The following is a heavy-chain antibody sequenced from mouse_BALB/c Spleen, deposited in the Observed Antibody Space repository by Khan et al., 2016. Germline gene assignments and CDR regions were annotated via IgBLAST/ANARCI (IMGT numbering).Heavy chain of an antibody. CDR3: ARDYYGSSFFDY. CDR1: GYSITSDYA. Sequence: EVKLLESGPGLVKPSQSLSLTCTVTGYSITSDYAWNWIRQFPGNKLEWMGYINYSGSTSYNPSLKSRISIPRDPSKNQFFLQLNSVTTEDTATYYCARDYYGSSFFDYWGQGTTHTVSS. J-gene: IGHJ2*01. CDR2: INYSGST. V-gene: IGHV3-2*02. D-gene: IGHD1-1*01.